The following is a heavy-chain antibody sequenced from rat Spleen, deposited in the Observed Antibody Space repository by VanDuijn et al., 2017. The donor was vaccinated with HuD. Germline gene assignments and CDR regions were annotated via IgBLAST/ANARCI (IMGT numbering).Heavy chain of an antibody. CDR3: TTTTSRD. V-gene: IGHV5-20*01. D-gene: IGHD1-4*01. Sequence: EVQLVESDGGLVQPGRSLKLSCAASGFTFSDYYMAWVRQAPTKGLEWVASISYDGGSTYYRDSVKGRFTNSRDNAKSSLYLQMDRLRSEDTATYYCTTTTSRDWGQGVMVTVSS. J-gene: IGHJ2*01. CDR2: ISYDGGST. CDR1: GFTFSDYY.